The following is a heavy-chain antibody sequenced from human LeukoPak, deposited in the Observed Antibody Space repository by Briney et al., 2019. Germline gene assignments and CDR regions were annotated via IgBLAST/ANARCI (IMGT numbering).Heavy chain of an antibody. V-gene: IGHV1-69*05. Sequence: GASVKVSCXASGGTFSSYAISWVRQAPGQGLAWMGGIIPIFGTANYAQKFQGRVTITTDESTSTAYMELSSLRSEDTAVYYCVRGSGIIDYWGQGTLVTVSS. CDR1: GGTFSSYA. J-gene: IGHJ4*02. CDR2: IIPIFGTA. CDR3: VRGSGIIDY. D-gene: IGHD3-10*01.